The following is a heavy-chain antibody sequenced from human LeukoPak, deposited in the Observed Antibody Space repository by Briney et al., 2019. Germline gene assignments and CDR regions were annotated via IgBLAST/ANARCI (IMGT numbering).Heavy chain of an antibody. J-gene: IGHJ4*02. Sequence: GGSLRLSCAASGFTFSSYGMHWVRQVPGKGLVWVSRINSDGSSTSYADSVQGRFTISRDNAKNTLYLQMSSLRAEDTAVYYCARELYGDYGLDYWGQGTLVTVSS. CDR1: GFTFSSYG. CDR2: INSDGSST. V-gene: IGHV3-74*01. CDR3: ARELYGDYGLDY. D-gene: IGHD4-17*01.